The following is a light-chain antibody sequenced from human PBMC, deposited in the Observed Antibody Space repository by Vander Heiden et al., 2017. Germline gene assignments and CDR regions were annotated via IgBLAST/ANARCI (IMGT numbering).Light chain of an antibody. Sequence: QSALTQPPSASGSPGQSVTISCTGTSSDVGGYNYVSWYQQHPGKATKLMIYEVSKRPSGVPDRFSGSKSGNTASLTVPGLQAEDEADYYCSSYAGSNNFVFGTGTKVTVL. V-gene: IGLV2-8*01. CDR2: EVS. CDR3: SSYAGSNNFV. CDR1: SSDVGGYNY. J-gene: IGLJ1*01.